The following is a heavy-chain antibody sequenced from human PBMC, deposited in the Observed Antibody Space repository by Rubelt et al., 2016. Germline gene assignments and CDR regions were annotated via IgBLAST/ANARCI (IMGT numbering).Heavy chain of an antibody. CDR1: GGSFSGYY. CDR2: INHSGST. J-gene: IGHJ4*02. CDR3: ARGHDYGDSVG. D-gene: IGHD4-17*01. V-gene: IGHV4-34*01. Sequence: QVQLQQWGAGLLKPSETLSLTCAVYGGSFSGYYWSWIRQPPGKGLEWIGEINHSGSTNYNPSLKGGVTRSVDTSKNQFSLKLSAVTAADTAVYYCARGHDYGDSVGWGQGTLVTVSS.